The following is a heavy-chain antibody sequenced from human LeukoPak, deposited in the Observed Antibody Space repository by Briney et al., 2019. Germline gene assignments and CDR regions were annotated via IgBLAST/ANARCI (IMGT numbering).Heavy chain of an antibody. Sequence: GGSLRLSCAASGFTFSSYAMHWVRQAAGKGLEWVAVIPYDGSNKYYADSVKGRFTISRDNSKNTLYLQMNSLRAEDTAVYYCASSIAVAASGAFDIWGQGTMVTVSS. V-gene: IGHV3-30-3*01. CDR1: GFTFSSYA. J-gene: IGHJ3*02. D-gene: IGHD6-19*01. CDR2: IPYDGSNK. CDR3: ASSIAVAASGAFDI.